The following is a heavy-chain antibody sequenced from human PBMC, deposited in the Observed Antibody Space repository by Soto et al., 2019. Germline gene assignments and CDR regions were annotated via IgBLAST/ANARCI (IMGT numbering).Heavy chain of an antibody. CDR1: GFTFSSYA. CDR3: AKDQAYCGGDCYYLTLFDY. V-gene: IGHV3-23*01. Sequence: EVQLLESGGGLVQPGGSLRLSCAASGFTFSSYAMSWVRQAPGKGLEWVSAISGSGGSTYYADSVKGRFTIYRDNSKKTLYLQMNSLRAEDTAVYYCAKDQAYCGGDCYYLTLFDYWGQGTLVTVSS. D-gene: IGHD2-21*01. J-gene: IGHJ4*02. CDR2: ISGSGGST.